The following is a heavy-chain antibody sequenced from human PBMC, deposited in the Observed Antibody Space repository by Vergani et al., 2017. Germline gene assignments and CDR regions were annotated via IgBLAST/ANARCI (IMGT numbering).Heavy chain of an antibody. Sequence: QVQLQESGPGLVKPSETLSLTCTVSGGSISSYYWSWIRQPPGKGLEWIGYIYYSGSTNYNPSLKSRVTISVDTSKNQFSLKLSSVTAADTAVYYCARTTGYNWNDXFDPWGQGTLVTVSS. J-gene: IGHJ5*02. CDR3: ARTTGYNWNDXFDP. D-gene: IGHD1-1*01. V-gene: IGHV4-59*01. CDR1: GGSISSYY. CDR2: IYYSGST.